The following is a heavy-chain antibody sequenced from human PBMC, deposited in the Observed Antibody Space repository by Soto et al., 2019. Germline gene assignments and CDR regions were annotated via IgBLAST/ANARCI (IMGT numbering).Heavy chain of an antibody. D-gene: IGHD1-26*01. CDR1: GGSFSGYI. CDR2: INHSGSA. J-gene: IGHJ4*02. CDR3: ARGLISGSHYSGGFNYFDS. Sequence: SETLSLTCAVYGGSFSGYIWSWIRQTPGKGLQWIGQINHSGSANYNPSLKSRVTISVHTSNSQFSLELSSVTAADTAVYYCARGLISGSHYSGGFNYFDSWGQGTLVTVSS. V-gene: IGHV4-34*01.